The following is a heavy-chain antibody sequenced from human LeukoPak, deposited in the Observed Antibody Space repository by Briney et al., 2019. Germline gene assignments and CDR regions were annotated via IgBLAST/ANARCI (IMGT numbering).Heavy chain of an antibody. CDR1: GFSFGRYS. V-gene: IGHV3-48*02. CDR3: SRERFYGMDV. CDR2: ISDDGRTK. J-gene: IGHJ6*02. Sequence: PGGSLRLSCAASGFSFGRYSMDWVRQAPGEGLAWIAYISDDGRTKYYADSVKGRFTISRDNDNDSVFLEMNSLRNEDTAVYYCSRERFYGMDVWGQGTTVSVTS. D-gene: IGHD3-16*01.